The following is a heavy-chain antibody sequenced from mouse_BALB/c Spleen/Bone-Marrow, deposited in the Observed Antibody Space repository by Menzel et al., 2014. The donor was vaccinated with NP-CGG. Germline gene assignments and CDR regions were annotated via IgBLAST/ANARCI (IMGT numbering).Heavy chain of an antibody. J-gene: IGHJ3*01. V-gene: IGHV1-9*01. CDR2: ILPGSGIT. CDR1: GYTFSSYW. CDR3: ARSPY. Sequence: VKLMESGAELMKPGASVKISCKATGYTFSSYWIEWVKQRPGHGLEWIGEILPGSGITSYNEKFKGKATFTADTSSNTAYMQLGSLTSEDSAVYYCARSPYWGQGTLVTVSA.